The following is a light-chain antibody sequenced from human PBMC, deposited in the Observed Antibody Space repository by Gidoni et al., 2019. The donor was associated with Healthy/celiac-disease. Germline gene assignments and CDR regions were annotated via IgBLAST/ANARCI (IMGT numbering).Light chain of an antibody. Sequence: DIQMTQSPSTLSASVGDRVTITCRATQNIGNWLAWYQQKPRKAPTLLISFASTLSSGVPPRFSGSGSGTEFTLTISSLQPDDVAIYYCQQYNNYSTFGPGTRVDIK. CDR1: QNIGNW. CDR2: FAS. CDR3: QQYNNYST. V-gene: IGKV1-5*01. J-gene: IGKJ3*01.